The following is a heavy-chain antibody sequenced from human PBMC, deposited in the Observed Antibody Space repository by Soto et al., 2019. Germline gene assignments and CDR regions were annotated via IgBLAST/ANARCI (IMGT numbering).Heavy chain of an antibody. CDR3: ASYGLPIAAAAPYYFAY. Sequence: GASVKVSCKASGGTFSSYAISWVRQAPGQGLEWMGGIIPIFGTANYAQKFQGRVTITADESTSTADMELSSLRSEDTAVYYCASYGLPIAAAAPYYFAYWGQGTLVTVSS. CDR1: GGTFSSYA. CDR2: IIPIFGTA. J-gene: IGHJ4*02. V-gene: IGHV1-69*13. D-gene: IGHD6-13*01.